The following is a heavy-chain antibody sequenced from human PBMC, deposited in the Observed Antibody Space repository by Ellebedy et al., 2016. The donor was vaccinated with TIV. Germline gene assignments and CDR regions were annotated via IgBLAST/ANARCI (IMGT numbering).Heavy chain of an antibody. D-gene: IGHD2-15*01. CDR1: GYTFTSYD. J-gene: IGHJ6*02. V-gene: IGHV1-8*01. CDR2: MNPNSGNT. CDR3: ARDQGVGYCSGGSCRGQYSGYYYYGMDV. Sequence: ASVKVSCKASGYTFTSYDINWVRQATGQGLEWMGWMNPNSGNTGYAQKFQGRVTMTRNTSISTAYMELSSLRSDDTAVYYCARDQGVGYCSGGSCRGQYSGYYYYGMDVWGQGTTVTVSS.